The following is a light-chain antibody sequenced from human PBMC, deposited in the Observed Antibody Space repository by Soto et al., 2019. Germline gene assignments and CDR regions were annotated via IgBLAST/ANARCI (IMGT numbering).Light chain of an antibody. CDR2: AAS. Sequence: AIRTTQSPSSFSASTGDRVTITCRASQGISSYLAWYQQKPGKAPKLLIYAASTLQSGVPSRFSGSGSGTDFTLTISCLQSEDFATYYCQQYYSYPQAFGQGTRLEIK. J-gene: IGKJ5*01. CDR3: QQYYSYPQA. CDR1: QGISSY. V-gene: IGKV1-8*01.